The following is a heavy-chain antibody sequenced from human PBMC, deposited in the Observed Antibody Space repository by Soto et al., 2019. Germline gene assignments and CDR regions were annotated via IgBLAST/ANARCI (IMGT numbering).Heavy chain of an antibody. CDR3: GICRHDSRYLDYGMDV. CDR2: IIPILGIT. CDR1: GDTFSSNT. D-gene: IGHD3-22*01. Sequence: VQLVQSGAEVKKPGSSVKVSCKASGDTFSSNTISWVRQVPGHGLEWMGRIIPILGITNYAQNFQGRITIIADEPTTTAHMELSSMRSEDTAMYYCGICRHDSRYLDYGMDVWGQGTTVTVSS. J-gene: IGHJ6*02. V-gene: IGHV1-69*02.